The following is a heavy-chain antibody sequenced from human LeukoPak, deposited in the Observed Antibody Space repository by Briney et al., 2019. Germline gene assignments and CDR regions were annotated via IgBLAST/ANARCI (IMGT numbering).Heavy chain of an antibody. CDR3: ARVTGYMIEDYFDY. V-gene: IGHV4-39*07. CDR2: IYYSGST. J-gene: IGHJ4*02. CDR1: GGSIRSSSYY. D-gene: IGHD3-22*01. Sequence: SETLSLTCTVSGGSIRSSSYYWGWIRQPPGKGLEWIGSIYYSGSTYYNPSLKSRVTISVETSKNQFSLKLRSVTAADTAVYYCARVTGYMIEDYFDYWGQGTLVTVSS.